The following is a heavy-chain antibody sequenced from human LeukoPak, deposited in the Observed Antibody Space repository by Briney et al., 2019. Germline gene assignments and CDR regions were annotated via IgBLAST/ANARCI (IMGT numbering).Heavy chain of an antibody. CDR2: LSVSCGRT. J-gene: IGHJ4*02. Sequence: GGSLRLFCAVSGNTFSNYGMSWVREASGKGLECGTGLSVSCGRTNYADPAKGRFTMSRDKPKHTLSLQMNSLRAEDTAVYFCAKRGVVIRVILVGFHKEAYYFDSWGQGALVTVSS. V-gene: IGHV3-23*01. CDR1: GNTFSNYG. CDR3: AKRGVVIRVILVGFHKEAYYFDS. D-gene: IGHD3-22*01.